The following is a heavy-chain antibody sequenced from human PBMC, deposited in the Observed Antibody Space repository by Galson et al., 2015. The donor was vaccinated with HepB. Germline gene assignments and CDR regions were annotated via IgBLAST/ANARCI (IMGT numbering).Heavy chain of an antibody. V-gene: IGHV3-23*01. CDR1: RFTFSSYA. J-gene: IGHJ3*02. CDR3: AKEGGDPHDAFDI. CDR2: TSGSGGST. D-gene: IGHD2-21*02. Sequence: SLRLSCAASRFTFSSYAMSWVRQAPGKGLEWVSATSGSGGSTYYADSVKGRFTISRDNSKNTLYLQMNSLRAEDTAVYYCAKEGGDPHDAFDIWGQGTMVTVSS.